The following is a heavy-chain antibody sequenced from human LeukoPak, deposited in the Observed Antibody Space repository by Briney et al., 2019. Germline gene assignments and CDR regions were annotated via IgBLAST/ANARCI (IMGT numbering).Heavy chain of an antibody. V-gene: IGHV3-15*01. CDR2: IKSKTDGGTT. Sequence: PGGSLRLSCAASGFTFSNAWMSWVRQAPGKGLEWVVRIKSKTDGGTTDYAAPVKGRFTISRDDSKNTLYLQMNSLKTEDTAVYYCTTLKDIVVVVAATPDYYYYMDVWGKGTTVTVSS. J-gene: IGHJ6*03. CDR3: TTLKDIVVVVAATPDYYYYMDV. CDR1: GFTFSNAW. D-gene: IGHD2-15*01.